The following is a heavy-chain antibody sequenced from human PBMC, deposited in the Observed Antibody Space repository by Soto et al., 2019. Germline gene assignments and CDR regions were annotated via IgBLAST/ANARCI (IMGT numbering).Heavy chain of an antibody. J-gene: IGHJ4*02. CDR2: ISGSGGST. CDR1: GFTFSSYA. D-gene: IGHD5-12*01. V-gene: IGHV3-23*01. Sequence: GGSLRLSCAASGFTFSSYAMSWVRQAPGKGLEWVSAISGSGGSTYYADSVKGRFTISRDNSKNTLYLQMNSLRAEDTAVYYCAKEGGYSGYARRGYYFDYWGQGTLVTVSS. CDR3: AKEGGYSGYARRGYYFDY.